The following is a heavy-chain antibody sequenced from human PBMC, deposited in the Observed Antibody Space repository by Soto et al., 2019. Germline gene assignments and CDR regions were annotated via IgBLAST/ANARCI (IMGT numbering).Heavy chain of an antibody. CDR3: ARVSDGISYSSSWYRWFDP. J-gene: IGHJ5*02. V-gene: IGHV3-30-3*01. D-gene: IGHD6-13*01. CDR1: GFTFSSYA. CDR2: ISYDGSNK. Sequence: HPGGSLRLSCAASGFTFSSYAMHWVRQAPGKGLEWVAVISYDGSNKYYADSVKGRFTISRDNSKNTLYLQMNSLRAEDTAVYYCARVSDGISYSSSWYRWFDPWGQGTLVTVSS.